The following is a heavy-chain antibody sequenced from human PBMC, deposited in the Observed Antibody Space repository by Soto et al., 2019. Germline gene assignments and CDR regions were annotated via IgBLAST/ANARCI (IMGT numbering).Heavy chain of an antibody. CDR2: ISYDGSNT. CDR3: AKDPARDVTLSYYYYGMDI. V-gene: IGHV3-30*18. J-gene: IGHJ6*02. Sequence: QVQLVESGGGVVQPGRSLRLSCAASGFTFSNYGMHWVRQAPGKGLEWVAVISYDGSNTYYADSVKSRFTISRDNSKNTLYLQMNSLRAEDTAVYYCAKDPARDVTLSYYYYGMDIWGQWTTVTVSS. D-gene: IGHD2-21*02. CDR1: GFTFSNYG.